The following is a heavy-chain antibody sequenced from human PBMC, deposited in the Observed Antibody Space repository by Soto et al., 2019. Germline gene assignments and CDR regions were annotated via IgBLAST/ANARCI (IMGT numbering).Heavy chain of an antibody. CDR3: ARDSRIAAISHGMDV. D-gene: IGHD6-25*01. CDR1: GFTFSSYG. V-gene: IGHV3-33*01. CDR2: IWYDGSNK. J-gene: IGHJ6*02. Sequence: LRLSFAASGFTFSSYGMHWVRQAPGKGLEWVAVIWYDGSNKYYADSVKGRFTISRDNSKNTPYLQMNSLRAEDTAVYYCARDSRIAAISHGMDVWGQGTTVTVSS.